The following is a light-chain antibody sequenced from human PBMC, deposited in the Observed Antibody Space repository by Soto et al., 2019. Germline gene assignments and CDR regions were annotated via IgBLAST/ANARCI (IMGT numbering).Light chain of an antibody. CDR3: QQYNNWPRT. CDR2: GES. J-gene: IGKJ1*01. CDR1: QSVSSN. Sequence: EIVMTQSPATLSVSPGERATLSCRASQSVSSNLAWYKQKPGQAPRILIYGESTRATGITARVSGRRSWTEFTLTISSLQYEDLEVDYCQQYNNWPRTFGQGTKVDIK. V-gene: IGKV3-15*01.